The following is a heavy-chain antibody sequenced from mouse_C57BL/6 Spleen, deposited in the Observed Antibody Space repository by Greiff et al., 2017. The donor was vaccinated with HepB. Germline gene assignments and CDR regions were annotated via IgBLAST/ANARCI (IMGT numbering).Heavy chain of an antibody. Sequence: QVQLQQPGAELVKPGASVKMSCKASGYTFTSYWITWVKQRPGQGLEWIGDIYPGSGSTNYNEKFKSKATLTVDTSSSTAYMQLSGLTSEDSAVYYCARWAAQATAWFAYWGQGTLVTVSA. D-gene: IGHD3-2*02. V-gene: IGHV1-55*01. CDR3: ARWAAQATAWFAY. CDR2: IYPGSGST. J-gene: IGHJ3*01. CDR1: GYTFTSYW.